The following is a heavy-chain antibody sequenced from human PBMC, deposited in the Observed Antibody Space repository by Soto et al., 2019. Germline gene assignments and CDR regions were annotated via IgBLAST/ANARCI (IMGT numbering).Heavy chain of an antibody. D-gene: IGHD3-16*02. J-gene: IGHJ5*02. CDR1: GGFLSESY. Sequence: PSETLSLTCAVYGGFLSESYWTWIRQPPGKGLEWIGEINHVGGTNYNPSLKSRVTMSVDTSQNQFSLRLISVTAADTAMYFCVRLSYQLPSSVLWIDPWGQGTPATVSS. V-gene: IGHV4-34*01. CDR2: INHVGGT. CDR3: VRLSYQLPSSVLWIDP.